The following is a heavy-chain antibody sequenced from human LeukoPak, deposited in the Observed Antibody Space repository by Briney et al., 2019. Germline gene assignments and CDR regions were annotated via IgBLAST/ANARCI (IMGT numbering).Heavy chain of an antibody. D-gene: IGHD5-18*01. CDR1: GGTFSSYA. V-gene: IGHV1-69*01. CDR2: IIPILGTA. CDR3: AKGEIQLWLKAAFDI. J-gene: IGHJ3*02. Sequence: SVKVSCKASGGTFSSYAISWVRQAPGQGLEWMGGIIPILGTANYAQKFQGRVTITADESTSTAYMELSSLRSEDTAVYYCAKGEIQLWLKAAFDIWGQGTMVTVSS.